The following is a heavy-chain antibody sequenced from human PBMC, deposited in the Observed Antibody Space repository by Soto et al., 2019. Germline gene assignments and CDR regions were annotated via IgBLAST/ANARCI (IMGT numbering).Heavy chain of an antibody. J-gene: IGHJ3*02. CDR2: ISAYKGNK. V-gene: IGHV1-18*04. CDR1: GYTFTSYG. D-gene: IGHD1-26*01. CDR3: AREEIGFVPWELRGAAFDI. Sequence: ASVKASCKASGYTFTSYGISWVRQAPGQGLEWMGWISAYKGNKNYAQKLQGRVTMTTDTSTSTAYMELRSLRSDDTAVYYCAREEIGFVPWELRGAAFDIWGQGTMVTVS.